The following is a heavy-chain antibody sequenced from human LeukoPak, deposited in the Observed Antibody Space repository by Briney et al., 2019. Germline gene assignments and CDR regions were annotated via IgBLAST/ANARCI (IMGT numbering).Heavy chain of an antibody. CDR1: GFTFKDYG. J-gene: IGHJ5*02. Sequence: GGSLRLSCAGSGFTFKDYGMHWVRQAPGKGLEWVAGISWNSGSQDYADSVKGRFTIFRDNARNSLYLQMSSLTADDTALYYCVRSHHPGGWFDPWGQGTLVTVSS. CDR3: VRSHHPGGWFDP. CDR2: ISWNSGSQ. D-gene: IGHD3-10*01. V-gene: IGHV3-9*01.